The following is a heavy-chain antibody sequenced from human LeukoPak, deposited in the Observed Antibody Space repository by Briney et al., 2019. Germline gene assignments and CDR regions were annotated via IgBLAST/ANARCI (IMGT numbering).Heavy chain of an antibody. Sequence: GGSLRLSCAASGFSFSSYGMHWVRQAPGKGLEWVGIIWYDGTKKYYADSVKGRSTVSRDNSKNTLYLQMDSLRAEDTALYYCAKDTRSSWNYWVIDYWGQGTPVPVSS. D-gene: IGHD1-7*01. J-gene: IGHJ4*02. CDR1: GFSFSSYG. CDR2: IWYDGTKK. V-gene: IGHV3-30*02. CDR3: AKDTRSSWNYWVIDY.